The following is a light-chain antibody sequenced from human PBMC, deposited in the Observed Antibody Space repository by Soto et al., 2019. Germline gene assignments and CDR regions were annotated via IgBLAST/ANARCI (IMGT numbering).Light chain of an antibody. J-gene: IGLJ1*01. Sequence: QSVLTQPPSASGTPGQRVTISCSGSSSNIGSNYVYWYQQLPGTAPKLLMYRNNKRPSGVPDRFSGSKSGTSASLAISGLRSEDEADYYCAAWDDSLSGSYGFGTGTKVTVL. V-gene: IGLV1-47*01. CDR3: AAWDDSLSGSYG. CDR2: RNN. CDR1: SSNIGSNY.